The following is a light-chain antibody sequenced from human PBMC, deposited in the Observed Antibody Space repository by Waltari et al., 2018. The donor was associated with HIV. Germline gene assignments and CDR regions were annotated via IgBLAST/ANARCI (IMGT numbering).Light chain of an antibody. J-gene: IGLJ3*02. V-gene: IGLV3-27*01. CDR2: QDN. Sequence: SYELIQPSSVSVSPGQTARITCSGDVLAKTFARWFQQKPGQAPMLVIYQDNERPSGIPDRFSGSSSGTTVTLTISGAQFQDEADYYCYSASDNNWLFGGGTKLTVL. CDR1: VLAKTF. CDR3: YSASDNNWL.